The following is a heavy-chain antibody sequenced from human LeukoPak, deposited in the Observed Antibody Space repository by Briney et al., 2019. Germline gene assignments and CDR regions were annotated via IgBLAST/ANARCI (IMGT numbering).Heavy chain of an antibody. CDR2: IYSGGTI. CDR3: AREGSYDGSTMRYFDY. CDR1: GFTVSSNY. V-gene: IGHV3-53*01. Sequence: GSLRLSCAASGFTVSSNYMAWVRQAPGKGLEWVSVIYSGGTIYYADSVKGRFTISRDNSKNTLYLQMNSLRAEDTAVYYCAREGSYDGSTMRYFDYWGQGTLVTVSS. J-gene: IGHJ4*01. D-gene: IGHD3-22*01.